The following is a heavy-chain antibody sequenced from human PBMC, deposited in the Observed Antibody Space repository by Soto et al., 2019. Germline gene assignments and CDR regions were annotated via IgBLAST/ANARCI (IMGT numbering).Heavy chain of an antibody. J-gene: IGHJ5*02. Sequence: EVQLVESGGGLVQPGGPLRLSCAASGFTFSSLSMNWVRQAPGKGLEWVSYIGSTTIYYADPVKGRFTISRENAKNSLYLQMNSLRAEDTAVYYCARDGGQWLNWFDPWGQGTLVTVSS. CDR1: GFTFSSLS. CDR2: IGSTTI. CDR3: ARDGGQWLNWFDP. V-gene: IGHV3-48*01. D-gene: IGHD6-19*01.